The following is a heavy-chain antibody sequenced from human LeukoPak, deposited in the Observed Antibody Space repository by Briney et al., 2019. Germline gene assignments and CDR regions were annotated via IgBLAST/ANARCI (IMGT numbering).Heavy chain of an antibody. J-gene: IGHJ4*02. D-gene: IGHD3-22*01. Sequence: GGSLRLSCAASGFTFSSYWMSWVRQAPGKGLEWVSSIRSSSSYIYYADSVKGRFTISRDNAKNSLYLQMNSLRAEDTAVYYCARDKDDPWGIVVVTPDYWGQGTLVTVSS. CDR2: IRSSSSYI. CDR1: GFTFSSYW. V-gene: IGHV3-21*01. CDR3: ARDKDDPWGIVVVTPDY.